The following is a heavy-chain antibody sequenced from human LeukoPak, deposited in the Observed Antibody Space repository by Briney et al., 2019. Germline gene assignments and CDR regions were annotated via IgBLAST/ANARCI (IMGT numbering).Heavy chain of an antibody. V-gene: IGHV3-20*04. CDR2: INWNGGST. CDR1: GFTFDDYG. Sequence: GGSLRLSCAASGFTFDDYGMSWVRQARGKGLEWVSGINWNGGSTGYADSVKGRFTISRDNAKNSLYLQMNSLRAEDTALHYCARAPQNRYYYYYMDVWGKGTTVTVSS. D-gene: IGHD2/OR15-2a*01. J-gene: IGHJ6*03. CDR3: ARAPQNRYYYYYMDV.